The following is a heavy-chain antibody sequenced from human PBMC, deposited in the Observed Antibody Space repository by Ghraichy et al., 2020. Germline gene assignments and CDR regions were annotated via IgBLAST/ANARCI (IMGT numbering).Heavy chain of an antibody. CDR1: GGSFSGYY. CDR3: ASHGYSYGRYWYFDL. CDR2: INHSGST. Sequence: SQTLSLTCAVYGGSFSGYYWSWIRQPPGKGLEWIGEINHSGSTNYNPSLKSRVTISVDTSKNQFSLKLSSVTAADTAVYYCASHGYSYGRYWYFDLWGRGTLVTVSS. J-gene: IGHJ2*01. D-gene: IGHD5-18*01. V-gene: IGHV4-34*01.